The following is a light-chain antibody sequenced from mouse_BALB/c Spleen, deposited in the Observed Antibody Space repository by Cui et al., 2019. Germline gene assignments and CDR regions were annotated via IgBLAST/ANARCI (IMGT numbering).Light chain of an antibody. J-gene: IGKJ2*01. CDR2: AAT. Sequence: DIQMTQSPSFGDASLGESVTITCLASQNIGTWLAWYQQKQGKSPQLLIYAATSLADGVPSRFSGSGSGTKFSFKISSLQAEDFGSYYCQQLYSTPYTFGGGTKLEIK. CDR3: QQLYSTPYT. V-gene: IGKV12-98*01. CDR1: QNIGTW.